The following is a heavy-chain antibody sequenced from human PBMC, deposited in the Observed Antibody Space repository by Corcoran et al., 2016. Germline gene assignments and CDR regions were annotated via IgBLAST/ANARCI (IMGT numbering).Heavy chain of an antibody. D-gene: IGHD1-26*01. V-gene: IGHV4-59*01. CDR1: GGSISSYY. CDR3: ERVGRVGATSLFDY. Sequence: QVQLQESGPGLVKPSETLSLTCTVSGGSISSYYWSWIRQPPGKGLEWIGYIYYSGSTNYNPSLKSRVTISVDTSKNQFSLKLSSVTAADTAVYYCERVGRVGATSLFDYWGQGTLVTVSS. CDR2: IYYSGST. J-gene: IGHJ4*02.